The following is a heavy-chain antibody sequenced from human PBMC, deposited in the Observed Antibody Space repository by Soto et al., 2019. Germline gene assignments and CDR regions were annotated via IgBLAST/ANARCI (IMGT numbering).Heavy chain of an antibody. D-gene: IGHD1-1*01. CDR2: IYWDDDK. V-gene: IGHV2-5*02. CDR1: GFSLSTYGVG. CDR3: AHRGPLNSDWNEGYFNY. J-gene: IGHJ4*02. Sequence: QITLKESGPALVQPTQTLTLTCSFSGFSLSTYGVGVGWIRQPPGKALEWLVFIYWDDDKRYSPSLKSRLTITKDTSNSQVVLTMTNMDPVDTATYFCAHRGPLNSDWNEGYFNYCGQGTLVTVSS.